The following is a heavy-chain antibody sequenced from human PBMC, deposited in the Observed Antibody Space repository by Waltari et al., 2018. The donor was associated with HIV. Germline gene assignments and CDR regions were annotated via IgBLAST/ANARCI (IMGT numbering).Heavy chain of an antibody. J-gene: IGHJ6*02. D-gene: IGHD6-6*01. Sequence: QVQLVESGGGLVKPGGSLRVSCAVSGLPFSDYHVSWLRQAPGKGLEWLSYISSSGVTTNYAASVKGRFTISRDNAKKALYLEMNSLRAEDTAVYYCARVAGSSSNYYGMDVWGQGTTVTVSS. CDR2: ISSSGVTT. CDR1: GLPFSDYH. CDR3: ARVAGSSSNYYGMDV. V-gene: IGHV3-11*01.